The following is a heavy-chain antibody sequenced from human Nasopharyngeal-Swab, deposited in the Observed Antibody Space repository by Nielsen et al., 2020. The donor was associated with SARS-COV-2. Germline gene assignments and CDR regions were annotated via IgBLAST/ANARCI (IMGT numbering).Heavy chain of an antibody. Sequence: ASVKVSCKASGYTFTSYAMHWVRQAPGQRLEWMGWINAGNGNTKYSQKFQGRVTITRDTSASTAYMELSSLRSEDTAVYYCARESMITFGGVIAPGDYWGQGTLVTVSS. CDR1: GYTFTSYA. J-gene: IGHJ4*02. D-gene: IGHD3-16*02. CDR3: ARESMITFGGVIAPGDY. V-gene: IGHV1-3*01. CDR2: INAGNGNT.